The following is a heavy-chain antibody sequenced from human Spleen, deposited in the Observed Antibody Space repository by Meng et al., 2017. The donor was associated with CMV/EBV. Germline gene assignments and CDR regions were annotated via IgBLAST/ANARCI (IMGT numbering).Heavy chain of an antibody. CDR1: GGSISSYY. Sequence: SETLSLTCTVSGGSISSYYWSWIRQPPGKGLEWLGYIYYSGSTNYNPSLKSRVTISVDTSKNQFSLKLSSVTAADTAVYYCARARGFLPPRDAFDIWGQGTMVTVSS. V-gene: IGHV4-59*01. D-gene: IGHD3-3*01. J-gene: IGHJ3*02. CDR3: ARARGFLPPRDAFDI. CDR2: IYYSGST.